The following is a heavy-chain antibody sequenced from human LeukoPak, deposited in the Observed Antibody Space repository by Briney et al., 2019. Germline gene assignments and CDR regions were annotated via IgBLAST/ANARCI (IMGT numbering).Heavy chain of an antibody. Sequence: SETLSLTCTVSGGSISSGGHYWGWIRQPAGKGLEYLGRISSTGSTNYNPSLRSRVTISADTSKHHFSLKLTSVTAADTAVYYCARDQTYSGSGIYTYFDYWGQGILVTVSS. J-gene: IGHJ4*02. V-gene: IGHV4-61*02. D-gene: IGHD3-10*01. CDR3: ARDQTYSGSGIYTYFDY. CDR2: ISSTGST. CDR1: GGSISSGGHY.